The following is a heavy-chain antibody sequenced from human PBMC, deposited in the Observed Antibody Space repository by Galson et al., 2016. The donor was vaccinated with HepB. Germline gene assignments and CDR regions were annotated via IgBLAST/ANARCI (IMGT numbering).Heavy chain of an antibody. CDR2: ISGSGYII. J-gene: IGHJ6*02. CDR1: GFTFNSHK. V-gene: IGHV3-48*02. D-gene: IGHD3-10*01. Sequence: CAASGFTFNSHKMQWVRQAPGKGLEWLSDISGSGYIIQYADSVKGRFTTSRDNAKNSLFLQMNSLRDEDTGVYYCTFVTIFRGAPRNFYYSGMDVWGRGTTVTVSS. CDR3: TFVTIFRGAPRNFYYSGMDV.